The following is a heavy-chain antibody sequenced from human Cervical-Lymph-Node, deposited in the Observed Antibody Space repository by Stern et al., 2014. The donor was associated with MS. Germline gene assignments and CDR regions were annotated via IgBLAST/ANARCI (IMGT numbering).Heavy chain of an antibody. V-gene: IGHV1-18*01. D-gene: IGHD3-22*01. J-gene: IGHJ4*02. CDR1: GYTFTMFG. CDR3: ARVDYYESSGFFMY. CDR2: NSPYTSNT. Sequence: VQLVDSGPEVKKPGASVRVPCKASGYTFTMFGLSLVRQAPGQGLEWMAWNSPYTSNTNVAEKFQGRVTLTTDTSTDTAYMELRNLKSDDTAVYYCARVDYYESSGFFMYWGQGTLVTVSS.